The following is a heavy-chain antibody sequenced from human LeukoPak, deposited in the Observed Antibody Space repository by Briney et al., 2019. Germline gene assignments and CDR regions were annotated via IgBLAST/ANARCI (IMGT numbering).Heavy chain of an antibody. V-gene: IGHV1-69*04. J-gene: IGHJ2*01. CDR3: ARVPVVVAATGGGWYFDL. CDR1: GGTFSSYA. D-gene: IGHD2-15*01. Sequence: GASVKVSCKASGGTFSSYAISWVRQAPGQGLEWMGRIIPILGIANYAQKLQGRVTMTTDTSTSTAYMELRSLRSDDTAVYYCARVPVVVAATGGGWYFDLWGRGTLVTVSS. CDR2: IIPILGIA.